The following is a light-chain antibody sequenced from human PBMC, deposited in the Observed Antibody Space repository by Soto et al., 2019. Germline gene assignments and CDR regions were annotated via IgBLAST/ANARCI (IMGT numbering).Light chain of an antibody. CDR1: QRISSNS. Sequence: EIVLTQSPGTLSLSPGERATLSCRASQRISSNSLAWYQQKPGQAPRLLISGASSRATGIPDRFSGSGFGTDFTLTISRLEPEDFALYYCQHYAGGSRITFGQGTRLEIK. J-gene: IGKJ5*01. V-gene: IGKV3-20*01. CDR2: GAS. CDR3: QHYAGGSRIT.